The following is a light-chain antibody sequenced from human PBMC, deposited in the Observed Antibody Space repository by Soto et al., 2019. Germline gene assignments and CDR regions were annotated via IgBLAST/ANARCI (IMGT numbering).Light chain of an antibody. V-gene: IGLV2-14*02. J-gene: IGLJ2*01. Sequence: QSALTQPASVSGSPGQSITISCTGTSSDVGGYILVSWYQQHPGKAPKLMIYEGSKRPSGVSNRFSGSKSGNTASLTISGLQAEDEADYYCSSYASSRDVFFGGGTKLTVL. CDR2: EGS. CDR1: SSDVGGYIL. CDR3: SSYASSRDVF.